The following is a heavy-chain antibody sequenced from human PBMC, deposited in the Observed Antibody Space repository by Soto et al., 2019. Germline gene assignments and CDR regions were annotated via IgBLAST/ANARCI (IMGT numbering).Heavy chain of an antibody. V-gene: IGHV1-69*12. Sequence: QVQLVQSGAEVKKPGSSVKVSCKSSGDSFKTYSVSWVRQAPGQGLEWMGGVIPILGKPMYARKFQDRVAITADESTRTVFMELTSLKSDGTAVDYCARLWGIADHDSWGQGTRITVSS. CDR1: GDSFKTYS. D-gene: IGHD6-13*01. J-gene: IGHJ5*01. CDR3: ARLWGIADHDS. CDR2: VIPILGKP.